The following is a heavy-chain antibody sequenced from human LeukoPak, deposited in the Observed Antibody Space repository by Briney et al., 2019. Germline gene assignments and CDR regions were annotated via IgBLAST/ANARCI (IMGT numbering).Heavy chain of an antibody. CDR2: INHSGST. V-gene: IGHV4-34*01. J-gene: IGHJ4*02. D-gene: IGHD3-10*01. CDR1: GGSFSGYY. CDR3: ARNPITMVRGVIYFDC. Sequence: SETLSLTCAVYGGSFSGYYWSWIRQPPGKGLEWIGEINHSGSTNYNPSLKSRVTISVDTSKNQFSLKLSSVTAADTAVYYCARNPITMVRGVIYFDCWGQGTLVTVSS.